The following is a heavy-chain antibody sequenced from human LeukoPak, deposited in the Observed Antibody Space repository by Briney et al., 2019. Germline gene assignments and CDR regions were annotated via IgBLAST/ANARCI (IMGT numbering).Heavy chain of an antibody. CDR3: AKDLSESYISYYMDV. Sequence: AGGSLRLSCAASGFSISNYAMSWVRQAPGKGLEWVAAVSRSGGGTYYADSVKGRFTISRDNSKNTLYLQMNSLRAEDTAVYHCAKDLSESYISYYMDVWGKGTTVTLSS. V-gene: IGHV3-23*01. D-gene: IGHD3-10*01. CDR2: VSRSGGGT. J-gene: IGHJ6*03. CDR1: GFSISNYA.